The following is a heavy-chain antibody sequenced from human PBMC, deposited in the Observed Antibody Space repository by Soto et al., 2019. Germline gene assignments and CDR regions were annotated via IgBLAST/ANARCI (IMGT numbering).Heavy chain of an antibody. CDR2: ISNSGST. D-gene: IGHD5-18*01. J-gene: IGHJ4*02. CDR1: GGSVTSDEDY. Sequence: TLSLTCTVSGGSVTSDEDYWTWIRQSPGKGLELIGYISNSGSTGYNPSLKTRLSMSVDRSKNQFTLRLTSVTAADTAVYFCATESGSTYGYFDHWGQGTQVTVSS. CDR3: ATESGSTYGYFDH. V-gene: IGHV4-30-4*01.